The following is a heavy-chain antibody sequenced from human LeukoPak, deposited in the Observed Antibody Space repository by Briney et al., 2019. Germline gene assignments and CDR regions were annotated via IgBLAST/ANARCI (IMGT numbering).Heavy chain of an antibody. J-gene: IGHJ4*02. V-gene: IGHV3-33*01. CDR1: GFTFSSYG. CDR2: IWYDGSNK. CDR3: TTGRTAGRDDY. D-gene: IGHD6-13*01. Sequence: GGSLRLSCAASGFTFSSYGMHWVRQAPGKGLEWVAVIWYDGSNKYYADSVKGRFTISRDNSKNTLYLQMNSLKTEDTAVYYCTTGRTAGRDDYWGQGTLVTVSS.